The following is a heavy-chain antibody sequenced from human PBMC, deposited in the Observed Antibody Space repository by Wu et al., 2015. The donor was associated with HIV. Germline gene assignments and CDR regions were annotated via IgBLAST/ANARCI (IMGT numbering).Heavy chain of an antibody. CDR2: IIPIFGTA. CDR3: ARESRGPVIPYGSGTKAYYYYYMDV. Sequence: QVLLIQSGAEVKKPGSSVKVSCKTSGGTFNSDGVYWVRQAPGQGLEWMGGIIPIFGTANYAQKFQGRVTITADESTSTAYMELSSLRSEDTAVYYCARESRGPVIPYGSGTKAYYYYYMDVWGKGTTVTVSS. V-gene: IGHV1-69*12. J-gene: IGHJ6*03. D-gene: IGHD3-10*01. CDR1: GGTFNSDG.